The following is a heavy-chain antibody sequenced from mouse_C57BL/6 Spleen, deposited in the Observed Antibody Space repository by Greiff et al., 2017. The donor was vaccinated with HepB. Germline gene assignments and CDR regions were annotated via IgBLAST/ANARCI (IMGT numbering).Heavy chain of an antibody. CDR1: GYTFTSYW. CDR3: ARKGLKVMDY. Sequence: QVQLQQPGAELVKPGASVKLSCKASGYTFTSYWMQWVKQRPGQGLEWIGEIDPSDSYTNYNQKFKGKATLTVDTSSSTAYMQLSSLTSEDSAVYYCARKGLKVMDYWGQGTSVTVSS. J-gene: IGHJ4*01. V-gene: IGHV1-50*01. D-gene: IGHD2-14*01. CDR2: IDPSDSYT.